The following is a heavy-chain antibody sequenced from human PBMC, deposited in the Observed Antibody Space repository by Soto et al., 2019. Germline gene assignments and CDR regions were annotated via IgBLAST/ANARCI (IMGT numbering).Heavy chain of an antibody. Sequence: XGSLRLSCAAAVFTFISYAIHWGRQSPGKGLEWVAVMSYDGSNKYYADSVKGRFTISRDNSKNTLYLQMYSLRPEDTAVYNRARGPRGYDRGTYYTGNWGLGNMVTVS. CDR3: ARGPRGYDRGTYYTGN. D-gene: IGHD3-22*01. CDR1: VFTFISYA. V-gene: IGHV3-30-3*01. J-gene: IGHJ6*01. CDR2: MSYDGSNK.